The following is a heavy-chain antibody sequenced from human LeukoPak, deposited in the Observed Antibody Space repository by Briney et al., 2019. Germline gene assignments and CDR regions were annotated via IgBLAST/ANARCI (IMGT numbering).Heavy chain of an antibody. J-gene: IGHJ4*02. CDR2: ISYDGSNK. Sequence: GGSLRLSCAASGFTFSSYGMHWVRQAPGKGLEWVAVISYDGSNKYYADSVKGRFTISRDNSKNTLYLQMNSLRAEDTAVYYCAKDLDYWGQGTLVTVSS. CDR1: GFTFSSYG. CDR3: AKDLDY. V-gene: IGHV3-30*18.